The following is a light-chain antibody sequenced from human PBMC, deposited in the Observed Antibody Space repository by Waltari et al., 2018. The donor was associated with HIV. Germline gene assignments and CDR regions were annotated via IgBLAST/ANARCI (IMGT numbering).Light chain of an antibody. CDR1: QCLVHTHGNTD. J-gene: IGKJ2*01. CDR2: LAS. Sequence: ILLIQAPLSLLVTPGETASISCRSRQCLVHTHGNTDLDGYLQKPGQSPRLLIALASTRASGVPDRFSGSGSGTDFTLKISSVEAEDVGVYYCMQALQSPNTFGQGTKVEIK. V-gene: IGKV2-28*01. CDR3: MQALQSPNT.